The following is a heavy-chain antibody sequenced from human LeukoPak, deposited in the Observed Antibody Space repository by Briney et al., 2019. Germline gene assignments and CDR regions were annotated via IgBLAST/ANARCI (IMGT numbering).Heavy chain of an antibody. CDR3: ARGRGYSYGGSFTWFDP. Sequence: PSETLSLTCAVYGGSFSGYYWSWIRQPPGKGLEWIGEINHSGSTNYNPSLKSRVTISVDTSKNQFSLELSSVTAADTAVYYCARGRGYSYGGSFTWFDPWGQGTLVTVSS. D-gene: IGHD5-18*01. CDR2: INHSGST. CDR1: GGSFSGYY. V-gene: IGHV4-34*01. J-gene: IGHJ5*02.